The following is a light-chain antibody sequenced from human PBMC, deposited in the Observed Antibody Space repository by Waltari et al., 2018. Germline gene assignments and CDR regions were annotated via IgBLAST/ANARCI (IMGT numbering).Light chain of an antibody. CDR2: KAS. Sequence: DIQMTQSPSTLSASVGDTVTITCRASRSISRWLAWFQQKPGKAPKLLIYKASTLGSGVPSRFSGSGSGSEFNITISSLQPDDLATYYCQQYNSYSEYTFGQGTKLEMK. CDR3: QQYNSYSEYT. V-gene: IGKV1-5*03. J-gene: IGKJ2*01. CDR1: RSISRW.